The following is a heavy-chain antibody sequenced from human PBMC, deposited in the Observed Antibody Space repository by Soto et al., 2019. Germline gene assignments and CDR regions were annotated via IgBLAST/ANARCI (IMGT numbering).Heavy chain of an antibody. Sequence: QVQLVQSGAEVKKPGASVKVACKASGYSFNSYYMHWVRQAPGQGPEWMGVINPSGASTSYAQKFKSRVTMTRDTSTSTVYMELSSLRSEDTALYYCASDYNAYQRQHVFDIWGQGTLVTVSS. CDR1: GYSFNSYY. CDR2: INPSGAST. V-gene: IGHV1-46*02. J-gene: IGHJ3*02. CDR3: ASDYNAYQRQHVFDI. D-gene: IGHD3-10*01.